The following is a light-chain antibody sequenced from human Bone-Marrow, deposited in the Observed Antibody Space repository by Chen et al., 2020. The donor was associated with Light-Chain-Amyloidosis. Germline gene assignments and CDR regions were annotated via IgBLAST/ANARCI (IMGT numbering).Light chain of an antibody. V-gene: IGLV1-40*01. J-gene: IGLJ1*01. CDR3: QSYDGSLSGYV. Sequence: QSVLTQPPSVSGAPGQRVTVSCTGRSANIGAGYDVHWYQQLPGTAPKLLTYANNKRRSGVPDRFSGSKSVTSASLAITGLQAEDEADYYCQSYDGSLSGYVFGTGTKVTVL. CDR2: ANN. CDR1: SANIGAGYD.